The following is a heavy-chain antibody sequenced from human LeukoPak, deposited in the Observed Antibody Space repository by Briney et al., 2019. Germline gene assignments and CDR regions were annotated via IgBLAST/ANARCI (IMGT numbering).Heavy chain of an antibody. CDR1: GYTFTSYA. Sequence: ASVKVSCKASGYTFTSYAMHWVRQAPGQRLEWMGWINAGNGNTNYVQKFQGRVTMTTDTSTSTAYMELRSLRSDDTAVYYCARDFDYWGQGTLVTVSS. CDR2: INAGNGNT. J-gene: IGHJ4*02. CDR3: ARDFDY. V-gene: IGHV1-3*01.